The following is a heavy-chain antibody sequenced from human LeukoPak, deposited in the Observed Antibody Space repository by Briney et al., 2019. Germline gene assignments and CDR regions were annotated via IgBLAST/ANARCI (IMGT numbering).Heavy chain of an antibody. Sequence: GGSLRLSCEASGFTFSSYSMNWVRQAPGKGLEWVSCITRSSIYIYYADSVKGRFTIPRDNAKNSLYLQMNSLRAEDTAVYYCARGRYDSSGSYSHFDYWGQGTLVTVSS. D-gene: IGHD3-22*01. CDR2: ITRSSIYI. CDR3: ARGRYDSSGSYSHFDY. V-gene: IGHV3-21*01. J-gene: IGHJ4*02. CDR1: GFTFSSYS.